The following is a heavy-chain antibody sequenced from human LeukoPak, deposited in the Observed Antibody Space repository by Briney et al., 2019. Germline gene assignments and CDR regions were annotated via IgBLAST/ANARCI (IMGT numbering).Heavy chain of an antibody. D-gene: IGHD5-18*01. Sequence: GESLRLSCAASGFTFSSYAMHWVRQAPGKGLEWVAVISYDGSNKYYADSVKGRFTISRDNSKNTLYLQMNSLRAEDTAVYYCARDIAVQLWLSDYYYYGMDVWGQGTTVTVSS. CDR3: ARDIAVQLWLSDYYYYGMDV. V-gene: IGHV3-30-3*01. CDR1: GFTFSSYA. CDR2: ISYDGSNK. J-gene: IGHJ6*02.